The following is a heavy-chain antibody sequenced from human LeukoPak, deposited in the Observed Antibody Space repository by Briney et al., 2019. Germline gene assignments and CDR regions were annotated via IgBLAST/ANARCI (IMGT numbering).Heavy chain of an antibody. CDR3: ASILYYDFWSVYHKGPPNSYYYYGRDV. D-gene: IGHD3-3*01. CDR2: INPNSGGT. CDR1: GYTFTGYY. V-gene: IGHV1-2*02. J-gene: IGHJ6*02. Sequence: ASVKVSCKASGYTFTGYYMHWVRQAPGQGLEWMGWINPNSGGTNYAQKFQGRVTMTRDTSISTAYMELSRLRSDDTAVYYCASILYYDFWSVYHKGPPNSYYYYGRDVGGQGPTVTVSS.